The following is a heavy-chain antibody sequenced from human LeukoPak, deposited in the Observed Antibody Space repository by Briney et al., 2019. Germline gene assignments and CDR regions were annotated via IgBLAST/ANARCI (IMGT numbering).Heavy chain of an antibody. CDR2: IRSKAYGGTT. V-gene: IGHV3-49*03. CDR1: GFTFGDYA. CDR3: TRDSGYSSYYYYGMDV. J-gene: IGHJ6*02. Sequence: GGSLRLSCTASGFTFGDYAMSWFRQAPGKGLEWVGFIRSKAYGGTTEYAASVKGRFTISRDDSKSIAYLQMNSLKTEDTAVYYCTRDSGYSSYYYYGMDVWGQGTTVTVSS. D-gene: IGHD3-22*01.